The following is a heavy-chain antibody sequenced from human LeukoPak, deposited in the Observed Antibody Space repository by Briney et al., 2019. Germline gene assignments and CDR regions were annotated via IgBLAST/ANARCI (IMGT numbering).Heavy chain of an antibody. CDR1: GGSISSSSYY. CDR3: ARDRRIAVAGQGAFDI. V-gene: IGHV4-39*07. Sequence: SETLSLTCTVSGGSISSSSYYWGWIRQPPGKGLEWIGSIYYSGSTYYNPSLKSRVTISVDTSKNQFSLKLSSVTAADTAVYYCARDRRIAVAGQGAFDIWGQGTMVTVSS. D-gene: IGHD6-19*01. CDR2: IYYSGST. J-gene: IGHJ3*02.